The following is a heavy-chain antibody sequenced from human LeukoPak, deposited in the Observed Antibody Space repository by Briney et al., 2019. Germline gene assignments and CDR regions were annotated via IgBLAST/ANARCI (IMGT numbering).Heavy chain of an antibody. Sequence: SETLSLTCTVSGYSISSGYYWGWIRQPPGKGLEWIGSIYHSGNTYYNPSLKSRVTISVDTSKNQFSLKLSSVTAADTAVYYCARSPRVKVAGNYYYMDVWGKGTTVTVSS. J-gene: IGHJ6*03. CDR3: ARSPRVKVAGNYYYMDV. D-gene: IGHD6-19*01. CDR1: GYSISSGYY. CDR2: IYHSGNT. V-gene: IGHV4-38-2*02.